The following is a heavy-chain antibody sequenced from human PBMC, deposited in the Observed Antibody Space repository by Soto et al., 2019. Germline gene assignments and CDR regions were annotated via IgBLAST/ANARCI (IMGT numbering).Heavy chain of an antibody. Sequence: GGSLRLSCAASGFTFSSYAMSWVRQAPGKGLEWVSAISGSGGSTYYADSVNGRFTISRDNSKNTLYLQMNSLRAEDTAVYYCAKDVPRSYYDFWSGYFDYWGQGTLVTVSS. CDR1: GFTFSSYA. V-gene: IGHV3-23*01. D-gene: IGHD3-3*01. CDR2: ISGSGGST. CDR3: AKDVPRSYYDFWSGYFDY. J-gene: IGHJ4*02.